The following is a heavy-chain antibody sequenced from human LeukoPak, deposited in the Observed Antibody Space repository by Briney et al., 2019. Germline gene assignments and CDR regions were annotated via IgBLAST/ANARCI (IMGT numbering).Heavy chain of an antibody. CDR1: GFAFTNYW. D-gene: IGHD2-2*01. Sequence: PGGSLRLSCIASGFAFTNYWMSWVRQAPGKGLEWVANIKEDGSETYYVDSVKGRFTISRDNAKHSLFLQMNSLRVEDTAVYYCVRERSVVVAKYYYNVMDVWGKGTTVTVPS. CDR2: IKEDGSET. J-gene: IGHJ6*04. V-gene: IGHV3-7*03. CDR3: VRERSVVVAKYYYNVMDV.